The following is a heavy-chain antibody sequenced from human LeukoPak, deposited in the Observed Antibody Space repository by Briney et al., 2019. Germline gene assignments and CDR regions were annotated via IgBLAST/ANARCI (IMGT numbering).Heavy chain of an antibody. CDR1: GGSFSGYY. J-gene: IGHJ5*02. CDR2: IYYSGST. V-gene: IGHV4-31*11. Sequence: SESLSLTCAVYGGSFSGYYWSWIRQHPGKSLEWIGYIYYSGSTYYNPSLKSRVTISVDTSKNQFSLKLSSVTAADTAVYYCARGHCSGGSCYSARNWFDPWGQGTLVTVSS. CDR3: ARGHCSGGSCYSARNWFDP. D-gene: IGHD2-15*01.